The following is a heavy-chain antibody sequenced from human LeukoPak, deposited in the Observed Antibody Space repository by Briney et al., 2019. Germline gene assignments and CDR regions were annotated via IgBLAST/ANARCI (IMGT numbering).Heavy chain of an antibody. V-gene: IGHV3-30-3*02. Sequence: MKYYADSVKGRFTISRDNSKNTPYLQMNSLRAEDTAVYYCAKVQVPYSSGEEFDYWGQGTLVTVSS. CDR3: AKVQVPYSSGEEFDY. CDR2: MK. D-gene: IGHD6-19*01. J-gene: IGHJ4*02.